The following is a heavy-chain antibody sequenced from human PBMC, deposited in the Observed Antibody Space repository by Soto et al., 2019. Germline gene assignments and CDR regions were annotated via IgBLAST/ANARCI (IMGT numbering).Heavy chain of an antibody. CDR1: GYTFTSYY. CDR2: INPSGGST. Sequence: ASVKVSCKPSGYTFTSYYMHWVRQAPGQGLEWMGIINPSGGSTSYAQKFQGRVTMTRDTSTSTVYMELSSLRSEDTAVYYCAIYLEYCSSTSCYPGNPFDIWGQGTMVTFS. D-gene: IGHD2-2*01. CDR3: AIYLEYCSSTSCYPGNPFDI. V-gene: IGHV1-46*03. J-gene: IGHJ3*02.